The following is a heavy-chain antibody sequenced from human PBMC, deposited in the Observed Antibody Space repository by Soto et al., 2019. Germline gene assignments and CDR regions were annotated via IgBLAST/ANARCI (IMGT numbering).Heavy chain of an antibody. CDR3: ATSTRKGSSSLYFQH. CDR1: GFSISSYY. CDR2: IYYSGST. Sequence: SETLSLTCTVSGFSISSYYWSWIRQPPGKGLEWIGYIYYSGSTNYNPSLKSRVTISVDTSKNQFSLKLSSVTAADTAVYYCATSTRKGSSSLYFQHWGQGTLVTVSS. J-gene: IGHJ1*01. D-gene: IGHD6-13*01. V-gene: IGHV4-59*08.